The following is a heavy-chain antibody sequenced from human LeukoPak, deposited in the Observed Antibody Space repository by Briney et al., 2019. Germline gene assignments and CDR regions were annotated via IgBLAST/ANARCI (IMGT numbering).Heavy chain of an antibody. V-gene: IGHV4-61*02. CDR1: GGSISSGSYY. D-gene: IGHD6-19*01. Sequence: PSETLSLTCTVSGGSISSGSYYWSWIRQPAGKGLEWIGRIYTSGSTNYNPSLKSRVTISVDTSKNQFSLKLSSVTAADTAVYYCARDSSGWEGYFQHWGQGTLVTVSS. J-gene: IGHJ1*01. CDR3: ARDSSGWEGYFQH. CDR2: IYTSGST.